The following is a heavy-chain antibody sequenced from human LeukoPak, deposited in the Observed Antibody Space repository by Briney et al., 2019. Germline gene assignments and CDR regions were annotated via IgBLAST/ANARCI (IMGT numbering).Heavy chain of an antibody. J-gene: IGHJ4*02. D-gene: IGHD2-15*01. V-gene: IGHV1-46*01. Sequence: ASVKVSCKASGYPFTSYYIHWVRQAPGQGLEWMGIINPSDRSTSYAQKFQGRVTMTRDTSTSTVYMELSSPRSEDTAVYYCARIYCSGGSCYYGFDSWGQGTLVTVSS. CDR3: ARIYCSGGSCYYGFDS. CDR2: INPSDRST. CDR1: GYPFTSYY.